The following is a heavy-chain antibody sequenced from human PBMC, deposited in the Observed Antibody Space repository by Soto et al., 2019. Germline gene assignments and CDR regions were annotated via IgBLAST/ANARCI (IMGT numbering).Heavy chain of an antibody. J-gene: IGHJ4*02. CDR3: ATGKLDYGGNSGYFDY. CDR2: IIPIFGTA. Sequence: SVKVSCKASGGTFSSYAISWVRQAPGQGLEWMGGIIPIFGTANYAQKFQGRVTITADESTSTAYMELSSLRSEDTAVYYCATGKLDYGGNSGYFDYWGQGTLVTVSS. D-gene: IGHD4-17*01. CDR1: GGTFSSYA. V-gene: IGHV1-69*13.